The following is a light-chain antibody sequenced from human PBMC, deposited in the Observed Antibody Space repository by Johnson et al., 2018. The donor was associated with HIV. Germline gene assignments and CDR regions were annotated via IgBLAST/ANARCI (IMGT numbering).Light chain of an antibody. CDR2: DTD. J-gene: IGLJ1*01. Sequence: QSVLTQPPSVSAAPGQTVTIPCSGNSSNIGNNSVSWCQRLPGTAPKLLIHDTDERPPGIPDRFSGSKSGTSATLGITGLLTGDEAAYHCGTWDSSLSAYVFGIGTKVTVL. CDR1: SSNIGNNS. V-gene: IGLV1-51*01. CDR3: GTWDSSLSAYV.